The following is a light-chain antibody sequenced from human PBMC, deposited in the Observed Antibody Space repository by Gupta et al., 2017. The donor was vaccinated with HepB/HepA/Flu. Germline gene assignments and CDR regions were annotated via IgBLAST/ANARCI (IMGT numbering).Light chain of an antibody. CDR3: CSYAGSYTYV. V-gene: IGLV2-11*01. Sequence: QSALTQPRSVSGSPGQSVTISCPGTSSDVGGYNYVSWYQQHPGKAPKVMIYDVNKRPSGVPDRFSGSRSGNTASLTISGLQAEDEADYYCCSYAGSYTYVFGTGTKVTVL. CDR1: SSDVGGYNY. CDR2: DVN. J-gene: IGLJ1*01.